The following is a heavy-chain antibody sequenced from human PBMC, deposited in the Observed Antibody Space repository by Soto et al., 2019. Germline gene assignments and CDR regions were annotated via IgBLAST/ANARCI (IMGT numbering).Heavy chain of an antibody. Sequence: QVQLQQWGAGLLKPSETLSLTCAVYGGSFSGYYWSWIRQPPGKGLAWIGEINHSGSTNYNPSLKSRVTISVDTSKNQFSLKLSSVTAADTAVYYCARGLKLGRYFDYWGQGTLVTVSS. CDR3: ARGLKLGRYFDY. D-gene: IGHD6-6*01. V-gene: IGHV4-34*01. CDR1: GGSFSGYY. J-gene: IGHJ4*02. CDR2: INHSGST.